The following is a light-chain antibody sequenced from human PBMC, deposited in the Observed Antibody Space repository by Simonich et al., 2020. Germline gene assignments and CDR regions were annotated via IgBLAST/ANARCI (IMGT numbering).Light chain of an antibody. CDR2: WAS. CDR3: QQYYSTPRT. CDR1: PSVLYSSNNKNY. V-gene: IGKV4-1*01. J-gene: IGKJ1*01. Sequence: DIVMTQSPASLAVSLGERATINCKSSPSVLYSSNNKNYLAWYQQKPGQPPKQIIYWASTRETGVPDRFSGSGSGTDFTLTISSLQAEDVAVYYCQQYYSTPRTFGQGTKVEIK.